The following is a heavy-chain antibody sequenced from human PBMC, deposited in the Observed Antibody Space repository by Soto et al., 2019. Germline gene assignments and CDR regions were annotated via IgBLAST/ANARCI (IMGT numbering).Heavy chain of an antibody. CDR1: GGTFSSYA. J-gene: IGHJ6*02. CDR2: IIPIFGTA. Sequence: ASVKVSCKASGGTFSSYAISWVRQAPGQGLEWMGGIIPIFGTANYAQKFQGRVTITADESTSTAYMELSSLRSEDTAVHYCARVTMIVVVPTVDDYYGMDVWGQGTTVTVS. CDR3: ARVTMIVVVPTVDDYYGMDV. D-gene: IGHD3-22*01. V-gene: IGHV1-69*13.